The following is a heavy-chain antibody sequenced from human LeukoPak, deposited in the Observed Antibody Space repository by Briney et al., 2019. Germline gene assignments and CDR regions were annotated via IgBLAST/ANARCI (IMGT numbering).Heavy chain of an antibody. CDR3: ARDSRHSGSYYLDP. J-gene: IGHJ5*02. D-gene: IGHD1-26*01. V-gene: IGHV3-30*19. Sequence: GGSLRLSCAASGFTFSSYGMHWVRQAPGKGLEWVAVIWYDGSNKYYADSVNGRFTISRDNSKSTLYLQMNSLRAEDTGVYYCARDSRHSGSYYLDPWGQGTLVTVSS. CDR1: GFTFSSYG. CDR2: IWYDGSNK.